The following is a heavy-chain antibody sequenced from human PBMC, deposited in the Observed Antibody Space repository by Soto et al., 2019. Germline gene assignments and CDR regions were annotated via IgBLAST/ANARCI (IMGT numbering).Heavy chain of an antibody. J-gene: IGHJ4*02. V-gene: IGHV1-3*01. D-gene: IGHD2-21*02. CDR2: INAGNGNT. CDR3: ARSIVVVTALDY. Sequence: ASVKVSCRASGYTFTSYAMHWVRQAPGQRLEWMGWINAGNGNTKYSQKFQGRVTITRDTSASTAYMELSSLRSEDTAVYYCARSIVVVTALDYWGQGTLVTVS. CDR1: GYTFTSYA.